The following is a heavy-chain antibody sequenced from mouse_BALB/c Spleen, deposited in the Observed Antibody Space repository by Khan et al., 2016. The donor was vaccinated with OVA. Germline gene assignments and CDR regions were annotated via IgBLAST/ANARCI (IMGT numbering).Heavy chain of an antibody. Sequence: QVQLQQSGPELVRPGASVKMSCKASGYTFTSFWIHWVKQRPGQGLEWIGMIDPSKSEARLNQKFKDKATLNVDKSSNTAYMQLSRLTSEDSAVXYCARGGYGSPFAYWGQGTLVTVSA. J-gene: IGHJ3*01. V-gene: IGHV1S127*01. D-gene: IGHD1-1*01. CDR2: IDPSKSEA. CDR3: ARGGYGSPFAY. CDR1: GYTFTSFW.